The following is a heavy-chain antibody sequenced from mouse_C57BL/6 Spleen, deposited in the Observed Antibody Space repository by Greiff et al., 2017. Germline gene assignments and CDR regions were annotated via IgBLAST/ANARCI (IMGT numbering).Heavy chain of an antibody. CDR1: GYTFTSYW. CDR2: IHPHSGST. CDR3: ARASSSDY. J-gene: IGHJ2*01. V-gene: IGHV1-64*01. D-gene: IGHD1-1*01. Sequence: QVQLQQPGAELVKPGASVTLSCKASGYTFTSYWMHWVKQRPGQGLEWIGMIHPHSGSTNYNEKFKSKATLTVDKSSNTAYMQLSSLTAEDSAVYYCARASSSDYWGQGTTLTVSS.